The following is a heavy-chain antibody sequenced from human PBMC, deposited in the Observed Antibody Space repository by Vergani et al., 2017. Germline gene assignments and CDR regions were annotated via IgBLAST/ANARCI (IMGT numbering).Heavy chain of an antibody. V-gene: IGHV1-8*01. CDR3: ASGGELWFGVLRSDY. Sequence: QVQLVQSGAEVKKPGASVKVSCKASGYTFTSYDINWVRQATGQGLEWMGWMNPNSGNTGYAQKFQGRVTMTRDTSISTAYMELSRLRSDDTAVYYCASGGELWFGVLRSDYWGQGTLVTVSS. CDR2: MNPNSGNT. CDR1: GYTFTSYD. D-gene: IGHD3-10*01. J-gene: IGHJ4*02.